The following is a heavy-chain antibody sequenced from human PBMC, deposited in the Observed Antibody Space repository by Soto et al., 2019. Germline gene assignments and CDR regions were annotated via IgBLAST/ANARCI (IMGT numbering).Heavy chain of an antibody. V-gene: IGHV1-18*01. CDR3: ARWQQLASNWFDP. D-gene: IGHD6-13*01. Sequence: ASVKVSCKASGYTFTSYGISWVRQAPGQGLEWMGWVSAYSGNTNYAQKLQGRVTMTTDTSTSTAYMELRSLRSDDTAVYYCARWQQLASNWFDPWGQGTLVTVSS. J-gene: IGHJ5*02. CDR2: VSAYSGNT. CDR1: GYTFTSYG.